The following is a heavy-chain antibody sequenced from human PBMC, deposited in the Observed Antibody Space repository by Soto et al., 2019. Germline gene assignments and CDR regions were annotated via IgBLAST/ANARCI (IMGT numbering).Heavy chain of an antibody. CDR2: ISYDASDK. J-gene: IGHJ4*02. CDR1: GFAFSSYA. V-gene: IGHV3-30-3*01. D-gene: IGHD6-19*01. Sequence: QVQLVESGGGVVQPGRSLRLSCAASGFAFSSYAMHWVRRAPGKGLEWVAVISYDASDKYYADSVKGRFTISRDNSKKTLSLQMGSLRAEDTAVYYCARPFSSGWYGDFDYWGQGTLVTVSS. CDR3: ARPFSSGWYGDFDY.